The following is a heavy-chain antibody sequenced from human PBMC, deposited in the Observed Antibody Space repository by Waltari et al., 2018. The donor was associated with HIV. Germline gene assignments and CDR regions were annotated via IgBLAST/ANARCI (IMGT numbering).Heavy chain of an antibody. CDR2: INHSGST. D-gene: IGHD2-8*01. CDR3: AREVVDTNGVCYNFDY. J-gene: IGHJ4*02. CDR1: GGSFSGYY. Sequence: QVQLQQWGAGLLKPSETLSLTCAVYGGSFSGYYCRWIRQPPGKGLEWIGEINHSGSTNYNPSLKSRVTISVDTSKNQFSLKLSSVTAADTAVYYCAREVVDTNGVCYNFDYWGQGTLVTVSS. V-gene: IGHV4-34*01.